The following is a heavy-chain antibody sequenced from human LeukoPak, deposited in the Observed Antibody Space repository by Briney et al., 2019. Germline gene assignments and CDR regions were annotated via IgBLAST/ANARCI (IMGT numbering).Heavy chain of an antibody. J-gene: IGHJ5*02. CDR1: GGSISSYY. V-gene: IGHV4-4*07. Sequence: PSETLSLTCTVSGGSISSYYWSWIRQPAGKGLEWIGRIYTSGSTNYNPSLKSRVTMSADTSKNQFSLKLSSVTAADTAVYYCARDIPFDWLFYRFDPWGQGTLVTVSS. CDR2: IYTSGST. D-gene: IGHD3-9*01. CDR3: ARDIPFDWLFYRFDP.